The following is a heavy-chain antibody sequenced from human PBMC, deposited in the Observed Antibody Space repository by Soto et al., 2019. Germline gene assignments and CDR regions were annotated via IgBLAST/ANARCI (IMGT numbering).Heavy chain of an antibody. V-gene: IGHV4-34*01. J-gene: IGHJ6*02. Sequence: PSETLSLTCAVYGGSFSGYYWSWIRQPPGKGLEWIGEINHSGSTNYNPSLKSRVTISVDTSKNQFSLKLSSVTAADTAVYYCARGTRGYGMDVWGQGTTVTVSS. CDR2: INHSGST. CDR3: ARGTRGYGMDV. CDR1: GGSFSGYY.